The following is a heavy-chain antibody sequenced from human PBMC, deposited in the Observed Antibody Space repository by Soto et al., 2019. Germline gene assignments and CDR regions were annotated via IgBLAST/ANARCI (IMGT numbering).Heavy chain of an antibody. J-gene: IGHJ4*02. V-gene: IGHV3-15*07. Sequence: SVSNAWMNWVRPAPGQGLEWVGHIKSKTDGGTTDYAAPVKGRFTISRDDSKNTLYLQMNSLKTEDTAVYYCTTGYCSGGSCYLLRGSIGEYWVQGTLVTVSS. CDR2: IKSKTDGGTT. D-gene: IGHD2-15*01. CDR1: SVSNAW. CDR3: TTGYCSGGSCYLLRGSIGEY.